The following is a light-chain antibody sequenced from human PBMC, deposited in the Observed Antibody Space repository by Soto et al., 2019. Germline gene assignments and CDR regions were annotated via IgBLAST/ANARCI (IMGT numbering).Light chain of an antibody. Sequence: EIVLTQSPATLSLSPGERATLSFRASQSVTSYLAWYQQKPGQAPRLLIYGASSRATAIPDRFSGSGSGTDFTLTISRLEPEDFAVYYCQYYGSSVTFAGGTKVDIK. V-gene: IGKV3-20*01. CDR1: QSVTSY. CDR3: QYYGSSVT. CDR2: GAS. J-gene: IGKJ4*01.